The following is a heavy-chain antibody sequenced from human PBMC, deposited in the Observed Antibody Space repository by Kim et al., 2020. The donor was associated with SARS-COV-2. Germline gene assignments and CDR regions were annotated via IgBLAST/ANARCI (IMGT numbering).Heavy chain of an antibody. D-gene: IGHD2-21*02. CDR3: ARTSSDIYWYFDL. J-gene: IGHJ2*01. V-gene: IGHV1-69*01. Sequence: YAQKFQSSVTITADESTSTAYMELSSLRSEDTAVYYCARTSSDIYWYFDLWGRGTLVTVSS.